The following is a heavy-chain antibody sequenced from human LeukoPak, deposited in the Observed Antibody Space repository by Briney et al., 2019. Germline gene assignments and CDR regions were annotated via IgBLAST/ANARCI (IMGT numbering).Heavy chain of an antibody. J-gene: IGHJ4*02. Sequence: SETLSLTCAVYGGSFSGYYWSWIRQPLGKGLEWIGEINHSGSTNYNPSLKSRVTISVDTSKNQFSLKLSSVTAADTAVYYCARGGRYNPNYWGQGTLVTVSS. D-gene: IGHD3-10*01. CDR1: GGSFSGYY. CDR2: INHSGST. V-gene: IGHV4-34*01. CDR3: ARGGRYNPNY.